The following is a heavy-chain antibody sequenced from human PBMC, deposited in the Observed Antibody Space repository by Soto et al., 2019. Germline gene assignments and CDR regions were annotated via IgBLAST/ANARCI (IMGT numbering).Heavy chain of an antibody. J-gene: IGHJ5*02. CDR1: GGSISSGDYY. Sequence: SETLSLTCTVSGGSISSGDYYWSWIRQPPGKGLEWIGYIYYSGSTYYNPSLKSRVTVSVDTSKNQFSLKLSSVTAADTAVYYCASYQTYYYGSGSYLRFDPWGQGTLVTVSS. CDR3: ASYQTYYYGSGSYLRFDP. CDR2: IYYSGST. D-gene: IGHD3-10*01. V-gene: IGHV4-30-4*01.